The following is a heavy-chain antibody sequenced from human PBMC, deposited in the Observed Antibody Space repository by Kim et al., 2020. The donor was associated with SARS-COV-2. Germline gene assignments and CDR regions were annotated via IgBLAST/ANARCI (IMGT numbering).Heavy chain of an antibody. V-gene: IGHV4-34*01. Sequence: RVTISVDTSKNQFSLKLSSVTAADTAVYYCARSEGLLWFGELFPRDAFDIWGQGTMVTVSS. J-gene: IGHJ3*02. D-gene: IGHD3-10*01. CDR3: ARSEGLLWFGELFPRDAFDI.